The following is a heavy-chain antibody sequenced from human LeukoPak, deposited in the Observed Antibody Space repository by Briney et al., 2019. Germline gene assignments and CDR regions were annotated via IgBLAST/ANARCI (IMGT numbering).Heavy chain of an antibody. CDR3: ARERVGCSSTSCYVFDY. D-gene: IGHD2-2*01. Sequence: SETLSLTCTVSGGSISSYYRSWIRQPPGKGLEWIGYIYYSGSTNYNPSLKSRVTISVDTSKNQFSLKLSSVTAADTAVYYCARERVGCSSTSCYVFDYWGQGTLVTVSS. V-gene: IGHV4-59*01. CDR2: IYYSGST. J-gene: IGHJ4*02. CDR1: GGSISSYY.